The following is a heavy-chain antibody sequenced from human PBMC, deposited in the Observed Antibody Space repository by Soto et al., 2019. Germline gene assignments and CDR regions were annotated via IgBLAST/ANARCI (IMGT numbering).Heavy chain of an antibody. J-gene: IGHJ6*02. CDR1: GYTFSSYG. V-gene: IGHV1-18*01. D-gene: IGHD3-10*01. Sequence: QVQLVQSGAEVKKPGASVKVSCKASGYTFSSYGISWVRQAPGQGLEWMGWISAYNGNTNYVQKLQGRVTMTTDTSTSTAYMELRSLRADDTAVYYCARDDDITMVRGEGPDVYYGLDVWGQGTTVTVSS. CDR3: ARDDDITMVRGEGPDVYYGLDV. CDR2: ISAYNGNT.